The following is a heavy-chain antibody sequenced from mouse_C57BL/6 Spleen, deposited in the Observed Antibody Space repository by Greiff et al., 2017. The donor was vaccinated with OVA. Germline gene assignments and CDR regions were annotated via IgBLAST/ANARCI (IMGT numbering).Heavy chain of an antibody. D-gene: IGHD2-2*01. V-gene: IGHV1-39*01. CDR1: GYSFTDYN. CDR2: INPNYGTT. Sequence: VQLQQSGPELVKPGASVKISCKASGYSFTDYNMNWVKQSTGKSLEWIGVINPNYGTTSYNQKFKGKATLTVDQSSSTAYMQLNSLTSEDSAVYYCERQDGYDWYFDGWGTGTTVTVAS. J-gene: IGHJ1*03. CDR3: ERQDGYDWYFDG.